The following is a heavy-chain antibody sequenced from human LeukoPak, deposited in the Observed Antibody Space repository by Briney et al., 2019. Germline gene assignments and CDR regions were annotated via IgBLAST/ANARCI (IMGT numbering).Heavy chain of an antibody. CDR1: GGSFSDYY. CDR3: AGLGVMVLVYQFEY. D-gene: IGHD2-8*01. V-gene: IGHV4-34*01. CDR2: INHSGST. J-gene: IGHJ4*02. Sequence: PSETLSLTCAIYGGSFSDYYWSWIRQPPGKGLEWIGEINHSGSTNYNPSLKSRVTISVDTSKNQFSLKLTSVTAADTAVYYCAGLGVMVLVYQFEYWGRGTPVTVSS.